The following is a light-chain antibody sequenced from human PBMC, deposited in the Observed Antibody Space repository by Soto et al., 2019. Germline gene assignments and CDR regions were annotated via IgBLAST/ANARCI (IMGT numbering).Light chain of an antibody. J-gene: IGKJ1*01. V-gene: IGKV3-20*01. CDR3: LQYGGLPRT. Sequence: EIVMTQSPATLSVSPGERATLSCRASQSVTRDLAWYQQKPGQAPRLLIYGASSRATGIPDRFSGGGSGTDFTLTITRLEPEDFAVYFCLQYGGLPRTFGQGTKVDIK. CDR1: QSVTRD. CDR2: GAS.